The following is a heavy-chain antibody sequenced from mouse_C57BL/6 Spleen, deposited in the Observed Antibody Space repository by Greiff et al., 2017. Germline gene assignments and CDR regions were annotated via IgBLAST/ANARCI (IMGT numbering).Heavy chain of an antibody. Sequence: QVQLKESGAELVRPGASVTLSCKASGYTFTDYDMHWVKQTPVHGLEWIGAIDPETGGTAYNQKFKGKAILTADKSSSTAYLELRSLTSEDSAVYYCTRWNYYYGSSYVPYYYAMDYWGQGTSVTVSS. D-gene: IGHD1-1*01. CDR1: GYTFTDYD. CDR3: TRWNYYYGSSYVPYYYAMDY. V-gene: IGHV1-15*01. J-gene: IGHJ4*01. CDR2: IDPETGGT.